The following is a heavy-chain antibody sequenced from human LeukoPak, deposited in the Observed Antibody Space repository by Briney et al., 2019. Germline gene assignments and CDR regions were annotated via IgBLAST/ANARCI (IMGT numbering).Heavy chain of an antibody. J-gene: IGHJ6*03. CDR2: IYSGGST. CDR3: ARVSSSWYDPYYYYYMDV. V-gene: IGHV3-53*01. Sequence: PGGSLRLSCAASGFTVSSNYMSWVRQAPGEGLEWVSVIYSGGSTYYADSVKGRFTISRDNSKNTLYLQMNSLRAEDTAVYYCARVSSSWYDPYYYYYMDVWGKGTTVTVSS. CDR1: GFTVSSNY. D-gene: IGHD6-13*01.